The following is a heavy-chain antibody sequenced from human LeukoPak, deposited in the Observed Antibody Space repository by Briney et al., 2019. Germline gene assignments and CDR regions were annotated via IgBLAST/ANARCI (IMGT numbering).Heavy chain of an antibody. CDR2: LYPGDSDT. D-gene: IGHD6-19*01. CDR3: ARHGKADSSGIDY. Sequence: GESLKISCKGSGYSFTSYWIGWVRQMPGKGLEWMGILYPGDSDTRYSPSFQGQVTISAEKSISTAYLQWSSLKASDTAMYYCARHGKADSSGIDYWGQGTLVTVSS. CDR1: GYSFTSYW. J-gene: IGHJ4*02. V-gene: IGHV5-51*01.